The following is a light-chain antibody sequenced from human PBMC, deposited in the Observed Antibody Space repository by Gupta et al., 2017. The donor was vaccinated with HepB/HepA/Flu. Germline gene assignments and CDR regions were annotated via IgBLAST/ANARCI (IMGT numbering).Light chain of an antibody. CDR1: QNIDTY. J-gene: IGKJ3*01. CDR2: AAS. CDR3: QQTDSTRYT. V-gene: IGKV1-39*01. Sequence: DIQMTQSPSSLSASVGDRVTITCRASQNIDTYLNWFQQKSGKAPKFLIYAASNLQNGVPSRFSRTASGTDFTLSISRLHPEEFATAYCQQTDSTRYTFGPGTTVDIK.